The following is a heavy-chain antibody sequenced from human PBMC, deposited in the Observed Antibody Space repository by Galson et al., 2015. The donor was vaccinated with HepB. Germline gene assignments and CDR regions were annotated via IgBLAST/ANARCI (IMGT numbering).Heavy chain of an antibody. D-gene: IGHD3-10*01. CDR1: GYTFTSYG. CDR3: ARDLERRKVVLLWFGGHYFDY. V-gene: IGHV1-18*04. J-gene: IGHJ4*02. CDR2: ISAYNGNS. Sequence: SVKVSCKASGYTFTSYGISWVRQAPGQGLEWTGWISAYNGNSNYAQKLQGRVTMTTDTSTSTAYMELRSLRSDDTAVYYCARDLERRKVVLLWFGGHYFDYWGQGTLVTVSS.